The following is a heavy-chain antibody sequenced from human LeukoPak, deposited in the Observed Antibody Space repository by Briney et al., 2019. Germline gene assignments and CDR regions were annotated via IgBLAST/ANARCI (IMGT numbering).Heavy chain of an antibody. V-gene: IGHV1-8*01. CDR3: ARGYIAAGWSDY. J-gene: IGHJ4*02. Sequence: GASVKVSCKASGYTFTSYDINWVRQATGQGLEWMGWMNPNSGNTGYAQKFQGRVTMTRNTSISTAYMELSSLRSEDTAVYYCARGYIAAGWSDYWGQGTLVTVSS. D-gene: IGHD6-13*01. CDR2: MNPNSGNT. CDR1: GYTFTSYD.